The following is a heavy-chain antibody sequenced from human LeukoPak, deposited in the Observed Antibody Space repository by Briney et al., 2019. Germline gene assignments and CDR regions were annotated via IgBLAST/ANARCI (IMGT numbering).Heavy chain of an antibody. CDR2: INPNSGGT. J-gene: IGHJ6*03. D-gene: IGHD2-2*03. Sequence: GASVKVSCKASGYTSTGYYMHWVRQAPGQGLEWMGWINPNSGGTNYAQKFQGRVTMTRDTSISTAYMELSRLRSDDTAVYYCARDPGYCSSTSCYHYYYYYYMDVWGKGTTVTVSS. CDR3: ARDPGYCSSTSCYHYYYYYYMDV. V-gene: IGHV1-2*02. CDR1: GYTSTGYY.